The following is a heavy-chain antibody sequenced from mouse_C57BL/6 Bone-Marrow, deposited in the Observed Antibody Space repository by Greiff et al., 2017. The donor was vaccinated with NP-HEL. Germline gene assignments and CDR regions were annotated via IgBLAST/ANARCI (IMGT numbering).Heavy chain of an antibody. CDR2: IYPYDSET. Sequence: VQLQQPGAELVRPGSSVKLSCKASGYTFTGYWMDWVMQRPGQGLEWIGNIYPYDSETYYNQKFKDKATLTVDKSSNTAYMQLSSLTSEDSAVFYCAINWDYYGPYAMDYWGQGTSVTVSS. V-gene: IGHV1-61*01. CDR1: GYTFTGYW. D-gene: IGHD1-2*01. CDR3: AINWDYYGPYAMDY. J-gene: IGHJ4*01.